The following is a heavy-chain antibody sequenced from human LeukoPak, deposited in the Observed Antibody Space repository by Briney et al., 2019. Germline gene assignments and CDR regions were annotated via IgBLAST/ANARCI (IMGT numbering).Heavy chain of an antibody. V-gene: IGHV4-34*01. CDR2: INHSGST. CDR3: ARHGVATMKRVDV. J-gene: IGHJ6*04. D-gene: IGHD5-24*01. Sequence: PSETLSLTCAVYGGSFSGYYWRWIRQPPGKGLEWIGEINHSGSTNYNPSLKSRVTISVDTSKNQFSLNLTSVTAADTAVYYCARHGVATMKRVDVWGKGTTVTVSS. CDR1: GGSFSGYY.